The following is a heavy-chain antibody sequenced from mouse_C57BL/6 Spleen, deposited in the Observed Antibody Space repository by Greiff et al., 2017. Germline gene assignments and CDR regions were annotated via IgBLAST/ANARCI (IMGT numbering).Heavy chain of an antibody. D-gene: IGHD1-1*02. V-gene: IGHV1-63*01. J-gene: IGHJ2*01. CDR1: GYTFTNYW. CDR2: IYPGGGYP. CDR3: ARRGGYNPLYFDY. Sequence: VQLQQSGAELVRPGTSVKMSCKASGYTFTNYWIGWAKQRPGHGLEWIGDIYPGGGYPNYNEKFKGKATLTADKSSSTAYMQFSSLTSEDSAIYYCARRGGYNPLYFDYWGQGTTLTVSS.